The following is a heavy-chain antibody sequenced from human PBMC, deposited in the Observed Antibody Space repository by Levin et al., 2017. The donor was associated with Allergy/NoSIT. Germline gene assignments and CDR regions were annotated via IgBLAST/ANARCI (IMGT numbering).Heavy chain of an antibody. D-gene: IGHD3-9*01. CDR3: AKDQKYDILVGHDAFDI. V-gene: IGHV3-30-3*02. Sequence: HGESLKISCAASGFRFNSYAMHWVRQAPGKGLEWMALISDDGSEQLYAESVKGRFTVSRDNSKNTLNLQMDTLRPADTALYYCAKDQKYDILVGHDAFDIWGQGTMVTVSS. CDR1: GFRFNSYA. J-gene: IGHJ3*02. CDR2: ISDDGSEQ.